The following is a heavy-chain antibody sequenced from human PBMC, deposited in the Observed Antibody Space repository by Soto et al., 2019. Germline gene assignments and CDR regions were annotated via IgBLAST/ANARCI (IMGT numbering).Heavy chain of an antibody. CDR2: IYSGGYT. CDR3: GTPPGGGGY. V-gene: IGHV3-53*01. CDR1: GFTVSNNY. D-gene: IGHD3-10*01. Sequence: EVQLVESGGGLIQPGGSLRLSCAVSGFTVSNNYMSWVRQAPGKGLEGVSVIYSGGYTAYGDSVKGRFTISRDNSKNTLYLPMTTRSGGDAAVYYGGTPPGGGGYWGQGTLVTVSS. J-gene: IGHJ4*02.